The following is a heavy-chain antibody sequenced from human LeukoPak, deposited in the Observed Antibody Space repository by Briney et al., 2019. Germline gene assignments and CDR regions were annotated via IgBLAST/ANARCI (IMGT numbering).Heavy chain of an antibody. Sequence: PGGSLRLSCAASGFTFNNYGMSWVRQAPGKGLEWVSAITGGGGSTFYAGSVKGRFTISRDNSKNTLSLQMNGLRAEDTAVYYCAKGIDNSGYYPFDYWGQGTLVAVSS. V-gene: IGHV3-23*01. CDR2: ITGGGGST. J-gene: IGHJ4*02. D-gene: IGHD3-22*01. CDR1: GFTFNNYG. CDR3: AKGIDNSGYYPFDY.